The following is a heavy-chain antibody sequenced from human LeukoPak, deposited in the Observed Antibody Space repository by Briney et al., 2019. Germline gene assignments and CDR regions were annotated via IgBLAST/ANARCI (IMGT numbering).Heavy chain of an antibody. J-gene: IGHJ6*02. D-gene: IGHD6-19*01. CDR2: INPNSGGT. Sequence: GASVKVSCKASGYTFTGYYIHWMRQAPGQGLEWMGWINPNSGGTNYAQKFQGRVTMTRDTSISTAYMELSRLRSDDTAVYSCGRDGSVAGMDVWGQGTTVTVSS. CDR1: GYTFTGYY. V-gene: IGHV1-2*02. CDR3: GRDGSVAGMDV.